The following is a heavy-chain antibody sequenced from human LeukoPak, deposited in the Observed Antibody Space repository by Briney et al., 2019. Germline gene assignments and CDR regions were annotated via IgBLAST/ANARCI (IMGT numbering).Heavy chain of an antibody. CDR1: GFTFNNAW. Sequence: PGGSLRLSCAASGFTFNNAWMSWVRQAPGKGLEWVGRIKSKTDGGTTDYAAPVKGRFTISRDDSKNTLYLQMNSLKTEDTAVYYCTTDIVVVPAAIVAEGFDYWGQGTLVTVSS. CDR2: IKSKTDGGTT. CDR3: TTDIVVVPAAIVAEGFDY. J-gene: IGHJ4*02. V-gene: IGHV3-15*01. D-gene: IGHD2-2*02.